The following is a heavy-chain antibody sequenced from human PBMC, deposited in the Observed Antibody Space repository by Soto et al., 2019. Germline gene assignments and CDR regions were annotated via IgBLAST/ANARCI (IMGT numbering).Heavy chain of an antibody. CDR3: ARAGYCTSTSQCPFYYGMDV. V-gene: IGHV3-33*01. CDR2: IWDDGSNN. CDR1: GFTFSSYG. Sequence: QVRLVESGGGVVQPGRSLRLSCAASGFTFSSYGMHWVRQAPGTGLEWVAVIWDDGSNNRYADSVKGRFTISRDNSKNTLYLQMNSLRAEDTAVYFCARAGYCTSTSQCPFYYGMDVWGQGTTVTVSS. J-gene: IGHJ6*02. D-gene: IGHD2-2*01.